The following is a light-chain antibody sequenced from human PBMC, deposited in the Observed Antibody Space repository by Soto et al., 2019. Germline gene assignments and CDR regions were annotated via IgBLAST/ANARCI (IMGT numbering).Light chain of an antibody. CDR3: CSYAGSSTNWV. J-gene: IGLJ3*02. V-gene: IGLV2-23*02. CDR2: EVS. CDR1: SSDVGSYNL. Sequence: QSVLTQPASVSGSPGQSITISCTGTSSDVGSYNLVSWYQQHPGKAPKLMIYEVSKRPSVVSNRFSGSKSGNTASLTISGLQAEDEADYYCCSYAGSSTNWVFGGGTKLTV.